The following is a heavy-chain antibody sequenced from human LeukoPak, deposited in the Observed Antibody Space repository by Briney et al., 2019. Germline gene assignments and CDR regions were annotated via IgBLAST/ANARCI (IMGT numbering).Heavy chain of an antibody. CDR3: TRIYGSGSYLCDY. CDR1: GFIFGDYG. V-gene: IGHV3-49*04. CDR2: IRSKAYGGTT. Sequence: PGRSPRLSCTASGFIFGDYGLSWVRQAPGKGLEWVGFIRSKAYGGTTEYAASVKGRFTISRDDSKSIAYLQMNSLKTEDTAVYYCTRIYGSGSYLCDYWGQGTLVIVSS. J-gene: IGHJ4*02. D-gene: IGHD3-10*01.